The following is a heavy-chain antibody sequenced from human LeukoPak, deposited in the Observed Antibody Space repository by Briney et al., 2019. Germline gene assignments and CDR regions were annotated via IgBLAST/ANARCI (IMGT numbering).Heavy chain of an antibody. CDR3: ANDLLDSSSLGTSDY. D-gene: IGHD6-6*01. CDR2: ISGSGGST. CDR1: GFIVTDAW. V-gene: IGHV3-23*01. J-gene: IGHJ4*02. Sequence: GGSLRLSCAPSGFIVTDAWMSWVRQAPGKGLEWVSAISGSGGSTYYADSVKGRFTISRDNSKNTLYLQMNSLRAEDTAVYYCANDLLDSSSLGTSDYWGQGTLVTVSS.